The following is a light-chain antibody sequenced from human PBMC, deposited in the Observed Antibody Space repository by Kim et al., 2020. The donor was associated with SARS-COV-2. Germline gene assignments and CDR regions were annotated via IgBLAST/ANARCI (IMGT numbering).Light chain of an antibody. CDR1: QSVGHS. Sequence: LSPGERATPSSRASQSVGHSLAWYQQKPGQAPRLLIYDASNRATAIPDRFTGSGSGTDFTLTIGSLEPEDCAVYFCQQRNNWPQTFGQGTKVDIK. V-gene: IGKV3-11*01. CDR3: QQRNNWPQT. CDR2: DAS. J-gene: IGKJ1*01.